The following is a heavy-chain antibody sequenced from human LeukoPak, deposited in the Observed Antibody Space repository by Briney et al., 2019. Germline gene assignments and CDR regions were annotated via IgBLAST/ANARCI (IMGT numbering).Heavy chain of an antibody. J-gene: IGHJ3*02. V-gene: IGHV5-51*01. CDR2: IYPGDADT. Sequence: GESLKISCKASGYSFTNYWIGWVRQMPGKGLEWMGIIYPGDADTRYSPSFQGQVTISADKSISTAYLQWSSLQASDTAMYYCARQAGGGYSYDAFDIWGQGTMVTVSP. CDR3: ARQAGGGYSYDAFDI. CDR1: GYSFTNYW. D-gene: IGHD5-12*01.